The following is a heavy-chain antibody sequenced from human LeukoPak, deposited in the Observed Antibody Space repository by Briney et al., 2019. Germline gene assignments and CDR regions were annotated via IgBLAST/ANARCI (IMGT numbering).Heavy chain of an antibody. CDR3: ARTTPAYSSGWYYFDY. D-gene: IGHD6-19*01. CDR1: GYSFTSYW. Sequence: GESLKISCKGSGYSFTSYWIGWVRQMPGKGLEWMGIIYPGDSGTRYSPSFQGQVTISADKSISTAYLQWSSLKASDTAMYYCARTTPAYSSGWYYFDYWGQGTLVTVSS. J-gene: IGHJ4*02. CDR2: IYPGDSGT. V-gene: IGHV5-51*01.